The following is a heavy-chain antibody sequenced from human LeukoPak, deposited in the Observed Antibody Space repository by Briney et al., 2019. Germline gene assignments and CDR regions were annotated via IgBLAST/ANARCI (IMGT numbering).Heavy chain of an antibody. Sequence: SETLSLTCTVSGGSISSGSYYWSWIRQPAGKGLEWIGRIYTSGSTNYNPSLKSRVTISVDTSKNQFSLKLSSVTAADTAVYYCARMSSGYDFDYWGQGTLVTVSS. CDR2: IYTSGST. V-gene: IGHV4-61*02. CDR1: GGSISSGSYY. D-gene: IGHD5-12*01. J-gene: IGHJ4*02. CDR3: ARMSSGYDFDY.